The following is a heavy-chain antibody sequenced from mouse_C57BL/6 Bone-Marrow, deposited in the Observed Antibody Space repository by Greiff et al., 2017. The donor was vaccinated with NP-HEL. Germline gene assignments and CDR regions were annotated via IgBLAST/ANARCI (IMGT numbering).Heavy chain of an antibody. CDR3: ARLIDYNKYRTGPYWYFDV. V-gene: IGHV1-74*01. CDR2: IHPSDSDT. CDR1: GYNFTSYW. Sequence: VQLQQSGAELVKPGASVKVSCKASGYNFTSYWMHWVKQRPGQGLEWIGRIHPSDSDTNYNQKFKGKATLTVDKSSSTAYMQLSSLTSEDSAVYYCARLIDYNKYRTGPYWYFDVWGTGTTVTVSS. D-gene: IGHD2-5*01. J-gene: IGHJ1*03.